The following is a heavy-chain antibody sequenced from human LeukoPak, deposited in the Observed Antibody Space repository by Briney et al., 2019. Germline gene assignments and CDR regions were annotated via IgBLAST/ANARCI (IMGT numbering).Heavy chain of an antibody. V-gene: IGHV4-30-2*01. CDR1: GGSISSGSYS. CDR3: ARFSPRAMGNYLDF. Sequence: PSETLSLTCAVSGGSISSGSYSWSWIRQPPGKGLEWIGYVYPRGSTYYNPSLKSRVILSLDKSANQFSLNLSSVTAADTAVYYCARFSPRAMGNYLDFWGQGTLVTVSS. CDR2: VYPRGST. J-gene: IGHJ4*02. D-gene: IGHD7-27*01.